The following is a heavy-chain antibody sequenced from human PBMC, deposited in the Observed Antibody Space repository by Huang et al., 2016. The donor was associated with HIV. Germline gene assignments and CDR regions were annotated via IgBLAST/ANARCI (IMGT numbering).Heavy chain of an antibody. V-gene: IGHV3-30*18. D-gene: IGHD6-13*01. CDR3: AKGGSAAAVLDF. CDR1: GFTFSSCG. CDR2: IAYEAKTK. J-gene: IGHJ4*02. Sequence: QVQLVESGGGVVQPGRYLRISCGASGFTFSSCGLDGGRQAPGKGLGWGAVIAYEAKTKYYADSVKGRFSISRDNSKTTVYLQLNSLRLEDTAVYYCAKGGSAAAVLDFWGQGTLVTVSS.